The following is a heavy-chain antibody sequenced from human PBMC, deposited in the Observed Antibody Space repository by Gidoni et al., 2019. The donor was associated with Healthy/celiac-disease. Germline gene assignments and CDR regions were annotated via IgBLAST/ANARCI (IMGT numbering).Heavy chain of an antibody. V-gene: IGHV3-23*01. J-gene: IGHJ4*02. Sequence: EVQLLESGGGLVQPGGSLRLSCAASGFTFSSYAMSWVRQAPGKGLEWVSAISGSGGSTYYADSVKGRFTISRDNSKNTLYLQMNSLRAEDTAVYYCAKDPATYYDFWSGYYDYWGQGTLVTVSS. D-gene: IGHD3-3*01. CDR2: ISGSGGST. CDR3: AKDPATYYDFWSGYYDY. CDR1: GFTFSSYA.